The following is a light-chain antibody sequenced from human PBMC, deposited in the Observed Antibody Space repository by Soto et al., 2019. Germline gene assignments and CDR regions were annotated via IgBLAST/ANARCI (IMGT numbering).Light chain of an antibody. Sequence: IVLTQSPGTLSLSPGERATLSCRASQSVSATYLAWYQQKPGQAPRLLIYDVSSRATGIPDRFSGSGSGADFTLTISRLEPEDFAVYYCQQYGTSPLTFGQGTRLEIK. CDR2: DVS. CDR3: QQYGTSPLT. J-gene: IGKJ5*01. V-gene: IGKV3-20*01. CDR1: QSVSATY.